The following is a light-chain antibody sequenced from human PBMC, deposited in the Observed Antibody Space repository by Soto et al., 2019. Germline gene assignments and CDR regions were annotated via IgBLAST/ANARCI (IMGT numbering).Light chain of an antibody. CDR1: QTVNSNY. J-gene: IGKJ1*01. CDR3: HQYVSLPWT. Sequence: EIVLTQSPGTLSLSPGERATLSCRASQTVNSNYITWYFQKPGQLPRLLIYGTSRASGIPDRFSASESGTDFTLTISRLEPEDFAVHYCHQYVSLPWTFGQGTKVDIK. CDR2: GTS. V-gene: IGKV3-20*01.